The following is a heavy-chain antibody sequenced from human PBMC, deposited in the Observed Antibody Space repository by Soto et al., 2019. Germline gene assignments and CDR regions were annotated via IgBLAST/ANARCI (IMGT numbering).Heavy chain of an antibody. CDR1: GFIVSRSH. CDR3: VRVTGAERH. Sequence: EVQLVESGGGLTQPGGSLRLSCVVSGFIVSRSHMMWVRQAPGKGLEGVSVIYNHGQINYVDPVTGRFTIARDNSKHTIYLQMNSLKVEDPAVYYCVRVTGAERHWGQGALVTVSS. J-gene: IGHJ4*02. D-gene: IGHD7-27*01. V-gene: IGHV3-53*01. CDR2: IYNHGQI.